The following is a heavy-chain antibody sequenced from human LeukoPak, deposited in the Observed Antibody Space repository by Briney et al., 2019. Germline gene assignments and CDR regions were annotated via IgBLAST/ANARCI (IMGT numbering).Heavy chain of an antibody. CDR3: ARDCEQLVGEYYFDY. Sequence: SQTLSLTCVISGDSVSSNSAAWNWIRQSPSRGLEWLGRTYYRSKWYYDYSVAVKSRITINPDTSKNQFSLQLNSVTPEDTAVYYCARDCEQLVGEYYFDYWGQGTLVTVSS. V-gene: IGHV6-1*01. CDR2: TYYRSKWYY. J-gene: IGHJ4*02. CDR1: GDSVSSNSAA. D-gene: IGHD6-13*01.